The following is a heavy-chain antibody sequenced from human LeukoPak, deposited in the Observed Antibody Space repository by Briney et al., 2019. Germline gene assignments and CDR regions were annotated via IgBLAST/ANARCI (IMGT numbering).Heavy chain of an antibody. J-gene: IGHJ3*02. D-gene: IGHD3-3*01. V-gene: IGHV1-2*02. CDR3: ARVLEWLAPYDAFDI. Sequence: ASVKVSCKASGYTFTGYYMHWVRRAPGQGLQWMGWINPNSGGANYAQNFQGRVTMTRDTSISTAYMELSRLRSDDTAMYYCARVLEWLAPYDAFDIWGQGTMVAVSS. CDR2: INPNSGGA. CDR1: GYTFTGYY.